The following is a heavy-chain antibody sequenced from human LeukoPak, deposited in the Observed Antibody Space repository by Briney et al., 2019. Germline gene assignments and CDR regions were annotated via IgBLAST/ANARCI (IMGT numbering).Heavy chain of an antibody. V-gene: IGHV3-33*01. D-gene: IGHD3-10*01. CDR1: GFTFSNYG. CDR2: IWYDGSNK. CDR3: AIFPHMVRGVIIPTFDY. Sequence: GRSLRLSCAASGFTFSNYGMHWVRQAPGKGLEWVAVIWYDGSNKYYADSVKGRFTISRDNSKNTLYLQMNSLRAEDTAVYYCAIFPHMVRGVIIPTFDYWGQGTLVTVSS. J-gene: IGHJ4*02.